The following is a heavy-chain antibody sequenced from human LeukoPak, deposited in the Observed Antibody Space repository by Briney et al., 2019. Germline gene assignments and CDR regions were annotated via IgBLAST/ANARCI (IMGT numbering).Heavy chain of an antibody. J-gene: IGHJ6*03. CDR2: MNPNRGNT. V-gene: IGHV1-8*03. CDR1: GYTFTSYG. Sequence: ASVKVSCKASGYTFTSYGISWVRQAPGQGLEWMGWMNPNRGNTGYAQKFQGRVTITKNTSISTAYMELSSLRSEDTDVYYCARGLGLPSFSGRPRHPEHYYYYYMDVWGKGTTVTVSS. D-gene: IGHD2-21*02. CDR3: ARGLGLPSFSGRPRHPEHYYYYYMDV.